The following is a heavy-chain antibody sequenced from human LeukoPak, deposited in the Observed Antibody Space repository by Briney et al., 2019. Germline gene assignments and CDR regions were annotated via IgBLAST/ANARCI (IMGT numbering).Heavy chain of an antibody. CDR2: IYPGDSYT. V-gene: IGHV5-51*01. Sequence: RGESLKISCKGSGYSFPTYWIAWVRQMPGKGLEWMGIIYPGDSYTKYSPPFQGQVTISADKSIDTAYPQWSALKASDTAMYFCARVLGSGPYLYYFDYWGQGTLVTVSS. D-gene: IGHD3-10*01. CDR3: ARVLGSGPYLYYFDY. J-gene: IGHJ4*02. CDR1: GYSFPTYW.